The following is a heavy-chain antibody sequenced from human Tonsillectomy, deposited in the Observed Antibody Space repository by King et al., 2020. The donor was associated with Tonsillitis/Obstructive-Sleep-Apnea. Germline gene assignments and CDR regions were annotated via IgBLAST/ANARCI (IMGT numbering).Heavy chain of an antibody. Sequence: QLVQAGAEVKKPGASVKDSCKASGYTFTSYYMHWVRQATGHWLEWMGIINPSGGSTSYEQKFQGRVTMTRDTSTSTVYMELSSLRSEDTAVYYCARTGDYGDYVLDYWGQGTLVTVSS. J-gene: IGHJ4*02. CDR2: INPSGGST. D-gene: IGHD4-17*01. CDR3: ARTGDYGDYVLDY. CDR1: GYTFTSYY. V-gene: IGHV1-46*01.